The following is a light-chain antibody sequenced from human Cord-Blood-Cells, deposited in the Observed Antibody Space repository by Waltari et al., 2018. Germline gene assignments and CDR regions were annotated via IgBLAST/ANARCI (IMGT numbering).Light chain of an antibody. V-gene: IGKV3-11*01. CDR3: QQRSNWPPWT. Sequence: ALPQSLDTLSLSPGERATLSCRTSQRVSSYLAWYQQKPGQAPRLLIYDASNRATAIPARFSGSGSGTDFTLTISSLEPEDFAVYYCQQRSNWPPWTFGQGTKVEIK. J-gene: IGKJ1*01. CDR2: DAS. CDR1: QRVSSY.